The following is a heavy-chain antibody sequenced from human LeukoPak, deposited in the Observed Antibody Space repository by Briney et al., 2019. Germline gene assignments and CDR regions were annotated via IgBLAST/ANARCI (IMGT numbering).Heavy chain of an antibody. CDR1: GFTFSSYA. J-gene: IGHJ4*02. CDR3: AKDPKVYYYGSGSYPR. D-gene: IGHD3-10*01. Sequence: PGGSLRLSCAASGFTFSSYAMSWVRQAPGKGLEWVSAISGSGGSTYYADSVKGRFTISRDNSKNTLYLQMNSLRAEDTAVYYCAKDPKVYYYGSGSYPRWGQGTLVTVSS. V-gene: IGHV3-23*01. CDR2: ISGSGGST.